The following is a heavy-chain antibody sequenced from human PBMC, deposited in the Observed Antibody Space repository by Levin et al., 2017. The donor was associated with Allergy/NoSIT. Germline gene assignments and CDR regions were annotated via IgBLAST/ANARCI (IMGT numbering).Heavy chain of an antibody. CDR2: ISSSSSTI. V-gene: IGHV3-48*01. D-gene: IGHD3-3*01. CDR3: ARGDPSIFGVVITQLDV. Sequence: GESLKISCAASGFTFSSYSMNWVRQAPGKGLEWVSYISSSSSTIYYADSVKGRFTISRDNAKNSLYLQMNSLRAEDTAVYYCARGDPSIFGVVITQLDVWGQGTTVTVSS. J-gene: IGHJ6*02. CDR1: GFTFSSYS.